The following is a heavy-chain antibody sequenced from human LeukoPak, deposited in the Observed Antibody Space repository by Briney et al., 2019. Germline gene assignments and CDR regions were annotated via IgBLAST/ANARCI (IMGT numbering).Heavy chain of an antibody. Sequence: GGSLRLSCTASGFTFSNYGLLWVRQAAGKGLEWMAIIWYDGSKKYYGDSVKGRFTISRDDSKNTLFLQMNSLRAEDTAVYYCARDLGNSDSGSSYFDYWGQGTLVTVSS. V-gene: IGHV3-33*01. CDR2: IWYDGSKK. CDR1: GFTFSNYG. D-gene: IGHD3-10*01. J-gene: IGHJ4*02. CDR3: ARDLGNSDSGSSYFDY.